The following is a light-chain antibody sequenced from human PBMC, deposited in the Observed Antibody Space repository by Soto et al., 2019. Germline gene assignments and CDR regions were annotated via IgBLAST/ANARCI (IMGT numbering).Light chain of an antibody. V-gene: IGLV2-23*02. CDR2: EVS. J-gene: IGLJ1*01. CDR3: CSYAGSSFV. CDR1: SSDVGSYNL. Sequence: QSALTHPASVSGSPGQSITISCPGTSSDVGSYNLVSWYQQHPGKASKLMIYEVSKRPSGVSNRFSGSKSGNTASLTISGLQAEDEADYYCCSYAGSSFVFGTGTKATVL.